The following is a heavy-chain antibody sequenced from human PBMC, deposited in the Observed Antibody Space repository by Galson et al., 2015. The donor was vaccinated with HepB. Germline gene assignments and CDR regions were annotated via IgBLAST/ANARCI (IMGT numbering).Heavy chain of an antibody. CDR1: GGTFSSYA. J-gene: IGHJ4*02. CDR3: ARGTTEKVAGTFYFDY. Sequence: SVKVSCKASGGTFSSYAISWVRQAPGQGLEWMGGIIPIFGTANYAQKFQGRVTITADESTSTAYMELSSLRSEDTAVYYCARGTTEKVAGTFYFDYWGQGTLVTVSS. D-gene: IGHD6-19*01. V-gene: IGHV1-69*13. CDR2: IIPIFGTA.